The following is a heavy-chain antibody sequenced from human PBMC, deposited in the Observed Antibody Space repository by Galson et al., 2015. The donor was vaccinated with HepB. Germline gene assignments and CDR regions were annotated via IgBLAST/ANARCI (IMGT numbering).Heavy chain of an antibody. Sequence: QSGAEVKKPGESLRISCKGSGYSFTSYWISWVRQMPGKGLEWMGRIDPSDSYTNYSPSFQGHVTISADKSISTAYLQWSSLKASDTAMYYCARLEPITMIDNDAFDIWGQGTMVTVSS. CDR3: ARLEPITMIDNDAFDI. CDR2: IDPSDSYT. V-gene: IGHV5-10-1*01. D-gene: IGHD3-22*01. CDR1: GYSFTSYW. J-gene: IGHJ3*02.